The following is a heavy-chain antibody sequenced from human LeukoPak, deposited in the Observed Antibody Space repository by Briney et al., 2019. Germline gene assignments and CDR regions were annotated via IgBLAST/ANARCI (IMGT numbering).Heavy chain of an antibody. Sequence: NPSETLSLTCAVYGGSFSGYYWSWIRQPPGKGLEWIGEINHSGSTNYNPSLKSRVTISVDTSKNQFSLKLSSVTAADTAVYYCASFPVAGLNDGVDYWGQGTLVTVSS. CDR1: GGSFSGYY. CDR3: ASFPVAGLNDGVDY. V-gene: IGHV4-34*01. CDR2: INHSGST. J-gene: IGHJ4*02. D-gene: IGHD6-19*01.